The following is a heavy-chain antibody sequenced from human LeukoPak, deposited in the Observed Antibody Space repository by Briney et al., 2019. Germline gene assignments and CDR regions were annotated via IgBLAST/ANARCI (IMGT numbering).Heavy chain of an antibody. CDR3: ARGTGYGFFDY. CDR1: GFTFSDYW. J-gene: IGHJ4*02. Sequence: GGSLRLSCAASGFTFSDYWMHWVRQVPGKGLVLGSRIKSDGSSTNYADSVKGRFTISRDNAKNTLYLQMNSLRVEDTAVYYCARGTGYGFFDYWGQGTLVTVSS. CDR2: IKSDGSST. D-gene: IGHD5-18*01. V-gene: IGHV3-74*01.